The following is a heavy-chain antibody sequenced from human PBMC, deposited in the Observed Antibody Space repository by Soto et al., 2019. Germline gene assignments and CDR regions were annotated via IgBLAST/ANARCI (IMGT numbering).Heavy chain of an antibody. Sequence: EVQLLESGGGLVQPGGSLRLSCAASGFTFSSYAMNWVRQAPGKGLERVSVISGSGDSTYYADSVKGRFTISRDNSKNTLYLQMNSLRAEDTAVYYCAKRASGSYFAYWGQGTLVNVSS. J-gene: IGHJ4*02. V-gene: IGHV3-23*01. CDR3: AKRASGSYFAY. CDR1: GFTFSSYA. CDR2: ISGSGDST. D-gene: IGHD3-10*01.